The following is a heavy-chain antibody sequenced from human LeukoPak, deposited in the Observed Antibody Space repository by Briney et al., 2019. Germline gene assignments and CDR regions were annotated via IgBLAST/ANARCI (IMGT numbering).Heavy chain of an antibody. CDR2: FDPEDGET. V-gene: IGHV1-24*01. Sequence: ASVKVSCKVSGYTLTELSMHWVRQAPGKGLEWMGGFDPEDGETIYAQKFQGRVTMTEDTFTDTAYMELSSLRSEETAVYYDASGSYLGIILDFPFDYWGQGTLVTVSS. CDR3: ASGSYLGIILDFPFDY. CDR1: GYTLTELS. D-gene: IGHD1-26*01. J-gene: IGHJ4*02.